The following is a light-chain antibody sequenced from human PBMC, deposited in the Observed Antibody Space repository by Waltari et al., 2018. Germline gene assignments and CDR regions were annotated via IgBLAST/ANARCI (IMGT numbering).Light chain of an antibody. J-gene: IGLJ3*02. CDR2: DDN. CDR1: NIERKS. Sequence: SYVLTQPPSVSVAPGQTATITCGGDNIERKSVHWYQHKAGQAPVLLLYDDNHRPSGIPERFSGSNFRNTATLTIRRVEAEDEADYLCQVWDSVSDPWVFGGGTKLTVL. V-gene: IGLV3-21*02. CDR3: QVWDSVSDPWV.